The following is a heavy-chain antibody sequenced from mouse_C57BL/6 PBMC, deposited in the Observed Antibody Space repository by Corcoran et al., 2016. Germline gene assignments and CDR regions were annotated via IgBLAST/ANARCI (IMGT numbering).Heavy chain of an antibody. D-gene: IGHD1-1*01. Sequence: QVQLQQSGAELARPGASVKLSCKASGYTFTSYGISWVKQRTGQGLEWIGEIYPRSGNTYYNEKFKGKATLTADKSSSTAYMELRSLTSEDSAVYFCARGLYYGSSLSFDYWGQGTTLTVSS. CDR3: ARGLYYGSSLSFDY. J-gene: IGHJ2*01. CDR2: IYPRSGNT. V-gene: IGHV1-81*01. CDR1: GYTFTSYG.